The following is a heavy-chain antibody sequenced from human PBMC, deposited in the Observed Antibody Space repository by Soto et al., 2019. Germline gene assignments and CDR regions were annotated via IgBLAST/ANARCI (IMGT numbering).Heavy chain of an antibody. J-gene: IGHJ4*02. D-gene: IGHD5-12*01. Sequence: QVQLQESGPGLVKPSDTLSLTCAVSGTSISGDYWWGWIRQTPGKGMEWIGSISSGGATHHNPSLRSRLTMSVDTSRSQFSLKLSSVTAVDAALEYFTRKTSGYYFFEYWGRGTVVTVSS. CDR2: ISSGGAT. V-gene: IGHV4-28*01. CDR3: TRKTSGYYFFEY. CDR1: GTSISGDYW.